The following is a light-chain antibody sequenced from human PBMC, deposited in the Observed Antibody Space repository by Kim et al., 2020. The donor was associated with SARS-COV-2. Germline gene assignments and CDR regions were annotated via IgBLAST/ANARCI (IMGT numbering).Light chain of an antibody. CDR2: EVS. V-gene: IGLV2-23*02. J-gene: IGLJ2*01. Sequence: QSITISCTGTSSDVGSYNLVSWYQQHPGKAPKLMIYEVSKRPSGVSNSFSGSKSGNTASLTISGLQAEDEADYYCCSYAGSSTSVVFGGGTQLTVL. CDR3: CSYAGSSTSVV. CDR1: SSDVGSYNL.